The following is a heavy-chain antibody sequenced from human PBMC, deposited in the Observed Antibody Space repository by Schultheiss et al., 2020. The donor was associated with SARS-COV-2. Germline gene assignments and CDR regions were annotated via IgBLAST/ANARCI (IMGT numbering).Heavy chain of an antibody. V-gene: IGHV3-23*01. CDR3: AKEGRTPTDAFDI. CDR2: ISGSGGST. CDR1: GFTFSNYS. J-gene: IGHJ3*02. Sequence: GGSLRLSCAASGFTFSNYSMNWVRQAPGKGLEWVSAISGSGGSTYYADSVKGRFTVSRDNSKNTLYLQMNSLRAEDTAVYYCAKEGRTPTDAFDIWGQGTMVTVSS.